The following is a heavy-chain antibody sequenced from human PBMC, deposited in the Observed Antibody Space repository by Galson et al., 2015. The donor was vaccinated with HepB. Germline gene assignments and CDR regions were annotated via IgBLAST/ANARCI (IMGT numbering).Heavy chain of an antibody. CDR2: LSGSGVST. CDR3: ATGGCTGGSCYYYYYYDMDV. CDR1: GFTFSSYA. J-gene: IGHJ6*02. Sequence: SLRLSCAASGFTFSSYAMSWVRQAPGKGLEWVSVLSGSGVSTYYADSVKGRFTISRDNSKNTLYLQMNNLRADDTAVYYCATGGCTGGSCYYYYYYDMDVWGQGTTVTVSS. V-gene: IGHV3-23*01. D-gene: IGHD2-15*01.